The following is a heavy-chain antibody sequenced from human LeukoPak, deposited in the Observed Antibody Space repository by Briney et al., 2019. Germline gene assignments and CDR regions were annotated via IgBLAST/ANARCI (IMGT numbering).Heavy chain of an antibody. D-gene: IGHD2-15*01. CDR3: ARDEVSGGWYNP. CDR1: GYTFTSRG. CDR2: INCDSGNT. J-gene: IGHJ5*02. V-gene: IGHV1-18*04. Sequence: ASVKVSCKASGYTFTSRGISWVRQAPGQGLEWMGWINCDSGNTNYAQKFQGRLTMTTDTSTSTAYMELRSLRSDDTAVYYCARDEVSGGWYNPWGQGTLVTVSS.